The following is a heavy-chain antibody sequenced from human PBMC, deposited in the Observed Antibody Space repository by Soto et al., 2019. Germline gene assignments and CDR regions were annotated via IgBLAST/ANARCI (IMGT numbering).Heavy chain of an antibody. V-gene: IGHV3-23*01. CDR3: AKDSGSYATYFDL. CDR1: GFTFSSYA. D-gene: IGHD1-26*01. CDR2: ISGSGGST. J-gene: IGHJ2*01. Sequence: EVQLLESGGGLVQPGGSLRLSCAASGFTFSSYAMSWVRQAPGKGLEWVSGISGSGGSTNYADSVKGRFTISRDNSKNTLYLQMNSLRAEDTAVYYCAKDSGSYATYFDLWGRGTLVTVSS.